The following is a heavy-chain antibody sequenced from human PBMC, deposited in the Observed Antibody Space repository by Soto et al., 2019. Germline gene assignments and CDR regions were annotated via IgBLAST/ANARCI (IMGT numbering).Heavy chain of an antibody. D-gene: IGHD2-8*01. CDR2: LNHDANRT. Sequence: EVQLLQSGGGSVRPGGTLTLSCAASGFTFSHYWMHWVRQVPGRGLLWVSCLNHDANRTAYADSVRGRFTISRDNAKNTLYLHMSSVRAEDSATYYCVRSTSGCFDYWGQGAEVSVSS. J-gene: IGHJ4*02. CDR3: VRSTSGCFDY. CDR1: GFTFSHYW. V-gene: IGHV3-74*01.